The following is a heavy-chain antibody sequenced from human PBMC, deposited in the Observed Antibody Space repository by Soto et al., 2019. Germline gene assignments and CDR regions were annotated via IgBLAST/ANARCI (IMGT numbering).Heavy chain of an antibody. V-gene: IGHV3-48*03. D-gene: IGHD3-10*01. J-gene: IGHJ6*02. CDR3: AREVRGGYYGSGSQRGYGMDV. CDR1: GFTFSSYE. CDR2: ISSSGSTI. Sequence: PGGSLRLSCAASGFTFSSYEMNWVRQAPGKGLEWVSYISSSGSTIYYADSVKGRFTISRDNAKNSLYLQMNSLRAEDTAVYYCAREVRGGYYGSGSQRGYGMDVWGQGTTVTVSS.